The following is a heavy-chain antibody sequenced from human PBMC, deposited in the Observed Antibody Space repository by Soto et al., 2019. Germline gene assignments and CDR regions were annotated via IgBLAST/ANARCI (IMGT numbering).Heavy chain of an antibody. CDR1: GGSFSGYY. CDR3: ARDKITGLFDS. D-gene: IGHD2-8*02. Sequence: SETLSLTCAAYGGSFSGYYWTWIRQPPGTGLEWIGEINHSGSTNYTPSLKSRVPISVDPSQSQPSLTLTPVTAADTAVYYCARDKITGLFDSWGQGTLVTVSS. J-gene: IGHJ4*02. V-gene: IGHV4-34*01. CDR2: INHSGST.